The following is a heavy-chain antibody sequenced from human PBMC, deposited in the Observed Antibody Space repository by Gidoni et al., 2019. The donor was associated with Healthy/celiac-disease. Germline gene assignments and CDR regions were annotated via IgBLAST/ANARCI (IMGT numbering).Heavy chain of an antibody. Sequence: QVQLQESGPGLVKPSQTLSLTCTVSGGSISSYYWSWIRQPPGKGLEWIGYIYYSGSTNYNPPLKSRVTISVDTSKSQFSLKLSSVTAADTAVYYCARITYNWNYVFDYWGQGTLVTVSS. CDR2: IYYSGST. CDR3: ARITYNWNYVFDY. CDR1: GGSISSYY. J-gene: IGHJ4*02. D-gene: IGHD1-7*01. V-gene: IGHV4-59*01.